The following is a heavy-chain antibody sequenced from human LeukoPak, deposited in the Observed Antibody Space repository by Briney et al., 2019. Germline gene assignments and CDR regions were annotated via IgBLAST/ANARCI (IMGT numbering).Heavy chain of an antibody. CDR1: GFTFRSYS. CDR2: LSSSSSYI. J-gene: IGHJ5*02. Sequence: PWGSLRLPRAASGFTFRSYSLKWVRQAPGKGLEWVSSLSSSSSYIYYADSVKGRFTISRDNAKNSLYLQMNSLRAEDTAVYYCARGGYSSSWYPPPWFDPWGQGTLVTVSS. CDR3: ARGGYSSSWYPPPWFDP. D-gene: IGHD6-13*01. V-gene: IGHV3-21*01.